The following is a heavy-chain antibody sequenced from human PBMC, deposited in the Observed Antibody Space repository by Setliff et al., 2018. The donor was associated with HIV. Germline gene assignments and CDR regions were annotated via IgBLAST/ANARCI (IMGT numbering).Heavy chain of an antibody. CDR3: ARGGSRGSWYWDY. J-gene: IGHJ4*02. Sequence: SETLSLTCAVSGYSISSGYYWGWIRQPPGKGLEWIGYIYHSGNTYYNPSLKSRVSISVDRSKNHFSLRLSSVTAADTAVYYCARGGSRGSWYWDYWGQGTLVTVSS. D-gene: IGHD6-13*01. CDR1: GYSISSGYY. CDR2: IYHSGNT. V-gene: IGHV4-38-2*01.